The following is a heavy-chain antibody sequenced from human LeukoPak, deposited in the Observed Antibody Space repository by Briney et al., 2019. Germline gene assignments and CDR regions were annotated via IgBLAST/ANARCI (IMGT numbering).Heavy chain of an antibody. Sequence: GGSLRLSCAASGFTFSNAWLNWVRQAPGEGLEWVGHIKSKTDGGTTDYAAPVKGRFTISRDDSKNTLFLQMNSLKTEDTAVYYCTLPWGSGSYYDYWGQGTLVTASS. CDR2: IKSKTDGGTT. CDR1: GFTFSNAW. D-gene: IGHD3-10*01. V-gene: IGHV3-15*01. CDR3: TLPWGSGSYYDY. J-gene: IGHJ4*02.